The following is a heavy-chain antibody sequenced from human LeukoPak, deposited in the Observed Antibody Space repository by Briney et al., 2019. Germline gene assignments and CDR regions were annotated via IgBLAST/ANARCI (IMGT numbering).Heavy chain of an antibody. V-gene: IGHV4-34*01. J-gene: IGHJ5*02. CDR1: GGSFSGYY. CDR2: INHSGST. CDR3: ARADCSGGSCSVYNWFDP. D-gene: IGHD2-15*01. Sequence: SETLSLTCAVYGGSFSGYYWSWIRQPPGKGLEWIGEINHSGSTNYNPSLKSRVTISVDTSKNQFSLKLSSVTAADTAVYYCARADCSGGSCSVYNWFDPWGQGTLVTVSS.